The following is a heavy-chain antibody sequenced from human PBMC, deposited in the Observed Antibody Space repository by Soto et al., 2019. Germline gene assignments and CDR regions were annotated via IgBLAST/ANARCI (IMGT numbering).Heavy chain of an antibody. CDR1: GGSISGYY. Sequence: PSETLSLTCTVSGGSISGYYWSWIRQPAGKGLEWIGRIYTSGSTNYNPSLKSRVTMSVDTSKNQFSLKLSSVTAADTAVYYCVKNGLYGQQLVDRSNWFVPWGQGTLVTVSS. D-gene: IGHD6-13*01. J-gene: IGHJ5*02. V-gene: IGHV4-4*07. CDR2: IYTSGST. CDR3: VKNGLYGQQLVDRSNWFVP.